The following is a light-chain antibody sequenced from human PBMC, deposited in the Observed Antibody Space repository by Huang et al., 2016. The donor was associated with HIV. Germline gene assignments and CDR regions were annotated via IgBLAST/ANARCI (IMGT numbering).Light chain of an antibody. CDR2: DAS. J-gene: IGKJ2*01. CDR1: QSVTNF. CDR3: QQRNDWPPYT. V-gene: IGKV3-11*01. Sequence: EVVLTQSPATLSLSPGERATLSCRASQSVTNFLAWYQQKPGQPPRLLIYDASTRATGIPPRCSVSGSGTDFTLTISSLEPEDFAVYYCQQRNDWPPYTFGQGTRLEIK.